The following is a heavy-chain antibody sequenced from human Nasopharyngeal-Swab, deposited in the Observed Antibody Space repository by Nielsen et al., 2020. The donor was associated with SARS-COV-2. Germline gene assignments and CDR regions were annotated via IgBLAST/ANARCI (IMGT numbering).Heavy chain of an antibody. J-gene: IGHJ4*02. V-gene: IGHV3-23*01. CDR3: AKGTLGFCRGGSCYPLDS. CDR1: GFTFRSYA. D-gene: IGHD2-15*01. Sequence: GGSLRLSCVVSGFTFRSYAMTWVRLAPGKGLELVSVITADGAATAYVDSVKGRFTISRDNSKNTLYLQMNGLRAEDTALYYCAKGTLGFCRGGSCYPLDSWGQGTLVTVSS. CDR2: ITADGAAT.